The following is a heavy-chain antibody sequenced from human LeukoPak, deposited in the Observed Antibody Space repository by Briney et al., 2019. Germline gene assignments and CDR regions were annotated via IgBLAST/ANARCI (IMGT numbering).Heavy chain of an antibody. J-gene: IGHJ4*02. V-gene: IGHV4-59*11. CDR3: ARYHYDYGDYYFDY. CDR1: GGSISSHY. D-gene: IGHD4-17*01. Sequence: SETLSLTCTVSGGSISSHYWSWIRQPPGKGLEWIAYTYYTGSADYNPSLESRVTISLDTSKNQFSLNLRSVTAADTAVYYCARYHYDYGDYYFDYWGQGALVTVSS. CDR2: TYYTGSA.